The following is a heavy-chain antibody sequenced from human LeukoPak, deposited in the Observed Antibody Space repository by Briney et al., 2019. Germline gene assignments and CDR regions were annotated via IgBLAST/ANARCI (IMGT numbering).Heavy chain of an antibody. V-gene: IGHV3-23*01. J-gene: IGHJ5*02. D-gene: IGHD3-22*01. CDR3: ASGSYYDSSGYSQPRSWFDP. CDR1: GFTFSSYA. Sequence: GGSLRLSCAASGFTFSSYAMSWVRQAPGKGLEWVSAISGSGGSTYYADSVKGRFTISRDNSKNTLYLQMNSLRAEDTAVYYCASGSYYDSSGYSQPRSWFDPWGQGTLVTVSS. CDR2: ISGSGGST.